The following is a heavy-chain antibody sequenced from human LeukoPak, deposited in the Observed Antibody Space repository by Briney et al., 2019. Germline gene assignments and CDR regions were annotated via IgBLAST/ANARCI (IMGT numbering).Heavy chain of an antibody. V-gene: IGHV1-69*06. J-gene: IGHJ4*02. CDR2: IIPIFGTA. CDR3: ARDPRFPGTNPNEEQLAYFDY. Sequence: GASVKVSCKASGGTLSSYAISWVRQAPGQGLEWMGGIIPIFGTANYAQKFQGRVTITADKSTSTAYMELSSLRSEDTAVYYCARDPRFPGTNPNEEQLAYFDYWGQGTLVTVSS. CDR1: GGTLSSYA. D-gene: IGHD6-13*01.